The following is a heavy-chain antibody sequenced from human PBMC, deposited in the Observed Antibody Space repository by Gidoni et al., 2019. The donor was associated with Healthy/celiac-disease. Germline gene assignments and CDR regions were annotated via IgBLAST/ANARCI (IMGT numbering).Heavy chain of an antibody. Sequence: QVQLVESGGGVVQPGRSLRLSCASSGFTFSSYGRHWVRQAPGKGLEWVAVIWYDGSNKYYADSVNGLFTIYRDNSKNTLYLQMNSLRAEDTAVYYCARDLTKLENRGDGSRLDYWGQGTLVTVSS. CDR2: IWYDGSNK. CDR1: GFTFSSYG. V-gene: IGHV3-33*01. J-gene: IGHJ4*02. D-gene: IGHD3-10*01. CDR3: ARDLTKLENRGDGSRLDY.